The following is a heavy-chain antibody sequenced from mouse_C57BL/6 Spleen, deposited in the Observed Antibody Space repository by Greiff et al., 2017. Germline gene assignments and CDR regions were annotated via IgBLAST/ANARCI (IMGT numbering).Heavy chain of an antibody. V-gene: IGHV1-55*01. D-gene: IGHD2-2*01. CDR1: GYTFTSYW. CDR2: IYPGSGST. CDR3: AREGRLRRGYWYFDV. Sequence: QVQLQQPGAELVKPGASVKMSCKASGYTFTSYWITWVKQRPGQGLEWIGDIYPGSGSTNYNEKFKSKATLTVDTSSSTAYMQLSSLTSEDSAVYYCAREGRLRRGYWYFDVWGTGTTVTVSS. J-gene: IGHJ1*03.